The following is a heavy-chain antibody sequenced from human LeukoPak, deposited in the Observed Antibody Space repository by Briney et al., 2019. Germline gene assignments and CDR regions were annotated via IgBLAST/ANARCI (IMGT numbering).Heavy chain of an antibody. CDR2: IISSSSYI. V-gene: IGHV3-21*01. Sequence: GSLRLSCAASGFTVSSIHMVWVRQAPGKGLEWVSSIISSSSYIYYADSVKGRFTISRDNAKNSLYLQMNSLRAEDTAVYYCARDSEPNRGNRITMVYWGQGTLVTVSS. J-gene: IGHJ4*02. D-gene: IGHD3-10*01. CDR3: ARDSEPNRGNRITMVY. CDR1: GFTVSSIH.